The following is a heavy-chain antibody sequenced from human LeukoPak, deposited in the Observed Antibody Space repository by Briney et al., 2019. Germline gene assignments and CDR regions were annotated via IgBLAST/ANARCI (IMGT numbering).Heavy chain of an antibody. CDR2: IYYSGST. Sequence: PSETLSLTCTVSGGSISSSRYYWGWIRQPPGKGLEWIGSIYYSGSTYYNPSLKSRVTISVDTSKNQFSLKLSSVTAADTAVYYCARDWVFQDYYYGMDVWGQGTTVTVSS. V-gene: IGHV4-39*07. J-gene: IGHJ6*02. CDR1: GGSISSSRYY. D-gene: IGHD3-16*01. CDR3: ARDWVFQDYYYGMDV.